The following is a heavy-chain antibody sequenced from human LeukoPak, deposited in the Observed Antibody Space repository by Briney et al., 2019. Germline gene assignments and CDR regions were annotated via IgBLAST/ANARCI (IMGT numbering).Heavy chain of an antibody. CDR1: GFTFDDYG. V-gene: IGHV3-20*04. D-gene: IGHD3-16*01. J-gene: IGHJ4*02. Sequence: GGSLRFSCAASGFTFDDYGMSWVRQAPGKGLEWVSGINWNGGSTGYADSVKGRFTISRDNAKNSLYLQMNRLRAEDTALYYCARGEGYYFDYWGQGTLVTVSS. CDR3: ARGEGYYFDY. CDR2: INWNGGST.